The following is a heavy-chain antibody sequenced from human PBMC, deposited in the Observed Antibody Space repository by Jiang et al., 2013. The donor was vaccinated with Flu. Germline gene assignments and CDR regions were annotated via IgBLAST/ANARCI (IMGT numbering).Heavy chain of an antibody. CDR2: IGTAGDT. V-gene: IGHV3-13*01. Sequence: AIGTAGDTYYPGSVKGRFTISRENAKNSLYLQMNSLRAGDTAVYYCARGVHYYDSSGYPPALRYFDLWGRGTLVTVSS. D-gene: IGHD3-22*01. CDR3: ARGVHYYDSSGYPPALRYFDL. J-gene: IGHJ2*01.